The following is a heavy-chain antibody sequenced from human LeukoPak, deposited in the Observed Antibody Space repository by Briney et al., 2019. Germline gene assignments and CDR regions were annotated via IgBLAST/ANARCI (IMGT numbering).Heavy chain of an antibody. J-gene: IGHJ1*01. V-gene: IGHV7-4-1*02. CDR2: INTNTENS. CDR3: AKYSSGWYGYFQH. D-gene: IGHD6-19*01. Sequence: ASVNVSCKASGYTFTSYAMNWVRQAPGQGLDWMGWINTNTENSTYPQGLTGRFIFSLDTSVSTVYLQISSLKAEDTAVYYCAKYSSGWYGYFQHWGQGTLVTVSS. CDR1: GYTFTSYA.